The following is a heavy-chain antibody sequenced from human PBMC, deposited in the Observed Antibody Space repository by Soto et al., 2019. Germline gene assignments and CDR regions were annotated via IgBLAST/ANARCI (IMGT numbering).Heavy chain of an antibody. CDR1: GYTFTSYG. V-gene: IGHV1-18*01. CDR2: ISAYNGNT. CDR3: ARSGSPIAAAGIPRDAFDI. Sequence: ASVKVSCKASGYTFTSYGISWVRQAPGQGLEWMGWISAYNGNTNYAQKLQGRVTMTTDTSTSTAYMELRSLRSDDTAVYYCARSGSPIAAAGIPRDAFDIWGQGTMVTVSS. J-gene: IGHJ3*02. D-gene: IGHD6-13*01.